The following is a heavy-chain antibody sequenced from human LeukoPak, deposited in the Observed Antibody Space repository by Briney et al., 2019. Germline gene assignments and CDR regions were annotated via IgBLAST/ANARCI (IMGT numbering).Heavy chain of an antibody. J-gene: IGHJ4*02. D-gene: IGHD6-19*01. V-gene: IGHV3-66*01. CDR2: IYSGGST. CDR1: GFTVSSNY. Sequence: GGSLRLSCAASGFTVSSNYMSWVRQAPGKGLEWASVIYSGGSTYYADSVKGRFTISRDNSKNTLYLQMNSLRAEDTAVYYCAVAYSSGWYSAFDYWGQGTLVTVSS. CDR3: AVAYSSGWYSAFDY.